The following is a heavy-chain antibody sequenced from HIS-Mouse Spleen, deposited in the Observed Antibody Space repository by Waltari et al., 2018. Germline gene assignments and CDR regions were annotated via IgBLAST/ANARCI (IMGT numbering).Heavy chain of an antibody. J-gene: IGHJ4*02. V-gene: IGHV4-38-2*02. CDR3: ARGFEYSSSYYFDY. CDR1: GYSLSSGYY. D-gene: IGHD6-6*01. Sequence: QVQLQESGPGLVKPSETLSLTCTVSGYSLSSGYYWGWIRQPPGKGLEWIGSIYHSGSTYYNPSLKSRVTISVDTSKNQFSLKLSSVTAADTAVYYCARGFEYSSSYYFDYWGQGTLVTVSS. CDR2: IYHSGST.